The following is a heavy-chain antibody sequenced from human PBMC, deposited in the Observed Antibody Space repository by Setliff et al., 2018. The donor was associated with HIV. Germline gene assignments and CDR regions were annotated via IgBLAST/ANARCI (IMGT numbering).Heavy chain of an antibody. CDR2: VNPSGGST. D-gene: IGHD3-16*01. CDR1: GGILSTYA. CDR3: ARDRTAGYHYDYGY. Sequence: ASVKVSCKASGGILSTYATIWVRQAPGQGLEWLGMVNPSGGSTAYAQKFQGRVTMTRDTSTNTVYMDLSGLRSDDTAVYYCARDRTAGYHYDYGYWGQGTLVT. V-gene: IGHV1-46*01. J-gene: IGHJ4*02.